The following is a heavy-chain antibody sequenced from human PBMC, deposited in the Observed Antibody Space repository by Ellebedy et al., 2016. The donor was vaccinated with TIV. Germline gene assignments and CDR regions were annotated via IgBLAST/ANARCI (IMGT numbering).Heavy chain of an antibody. V-gene: IGHV1-2*02. CDR2: VNPNGGST. Sequence: ASVKVSCKASGYTLTSSYMHWVRQAPGQGPEWMGWVNPNGGSTSYAEKFRGRVTMTSDTSISTAYMELSGLRSDDAAVYYCARDVFYGSGSYYPYYGMDVWGQGTTVFVSS. J-gene: IGHJ6*02. CDR1: GYTLTSSY. CDR3: ARDVFYGSGSYYPYYGMDV. D-gene: IGHD3-10*01.